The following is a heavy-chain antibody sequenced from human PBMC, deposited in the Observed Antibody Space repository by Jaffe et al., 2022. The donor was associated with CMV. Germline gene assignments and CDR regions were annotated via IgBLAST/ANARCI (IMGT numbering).Heavy chain of an antibody. Sequence: QVQLVQSGAEVKKPGASVKVSCKASGYTFTSYYMHWVRQAPGQGLEWMGIINPSGGSTSYAQKFQGRVTMTRDTSTSTVYMELSSLRSEDTAVYYCARLQPPYYGSGSYYNSLEEGWFDPWGQGTLVTVSS. CDR3: ARLQPPYYGSGSYYNSLEEGWFDP. CDR1: GYTFTSYY. V-gene: IGHV1-46*01. J-gene: IGHJ5*02. D-gene: IGHD3-10*01. CDR2: INPSGGST.